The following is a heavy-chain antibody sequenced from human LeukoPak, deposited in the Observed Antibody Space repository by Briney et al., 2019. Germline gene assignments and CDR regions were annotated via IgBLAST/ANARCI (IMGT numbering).Heavy chain of an antibody. CDR3: ARDTRRIAVAGRVYYYYMDV. CDR1: GFTFSNYW. CDR2: IKQDGSEK. J-gene: IGHJ6*03. Sequence: GGSLRLSCAASGFTFSNYWMNWVRQAPGKGLEWVANIKQDGSEKYYVDSVKGRFTISRDNAKNSLYLQMNSLRAEDTAVYYCARDTRRIAVAGRVYYYYMDVWGKGTTVTVSS. D-gene: IGHD6-19*01. V-gene: IGHV3-7*01.